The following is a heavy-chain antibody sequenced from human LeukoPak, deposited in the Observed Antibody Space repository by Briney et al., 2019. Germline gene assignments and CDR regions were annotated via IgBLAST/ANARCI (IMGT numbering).Heavy chain of an antibody. D-gene: IGHD1-1*01. J-gene: IGHJ4*02. V-gene: IGHV3-23*01. CDR3: AYNYDGPRPGTFDY. CDR2: ISGSGGST. Sequence: GGSLRLSCAASGFTFSSYAVSWVRQAPGKGLEWVSAISGSGGSTYYADSVKGRFTISRDNSKNTLYLQMNSLRAEDTAVYYCAYNYDGPRPGTFDYWGQGTLVTVSS. CDR1: GFTFSSYA.